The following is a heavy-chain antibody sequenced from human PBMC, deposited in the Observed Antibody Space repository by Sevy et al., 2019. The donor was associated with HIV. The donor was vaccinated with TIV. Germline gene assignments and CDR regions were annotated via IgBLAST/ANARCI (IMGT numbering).Heavy chain of an antibody. J-gene: IGHJ6*02. Sequence: GGSLRLSCAASGFTFSNVWMSWVRQAPGKGLEWVGRIKSKIDGGTIDYAAPVKVRFTISRDDSKTKLYLQMNSLKTEDTAVYYCTTEAVDCSTTTCSLAMDVWGQGTTVTVSS. CDR1: GFTFSNVW. D-gene: IGHD2-2*01. V-gene: IGHV3-15*01. CDR3: TTEAVDCSTTTCSLAMDV. CDR2: IKSKIDGGTI.